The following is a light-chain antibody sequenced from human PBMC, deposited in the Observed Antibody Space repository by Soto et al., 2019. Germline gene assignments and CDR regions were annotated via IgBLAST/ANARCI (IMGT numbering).Light chain of an antibody. CDR3: QQYNDWPLT. CDR1: QTLSNN. CDR2: GAS. V-gene: IGKV3-15*01. Sequence: DIVMTQSPATLSLSPGERATLSCRASQTLSNNLDGDQQKLAQAPRLLIYGASSRATDIPARFSGSGSWTEFTLTTSGLQSEDFAIYYWQQYNDWPLTVQGGTKVEIK. J-gene: IGKJ4*01.